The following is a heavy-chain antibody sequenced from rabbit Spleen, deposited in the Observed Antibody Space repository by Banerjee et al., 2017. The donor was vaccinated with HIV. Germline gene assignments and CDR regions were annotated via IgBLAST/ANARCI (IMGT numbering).Heavy chain of an antibody. CDR2: IDTSDGDT. J-gene: IGHJ6*01. CDR3: ARDTSSSFSSYGMDL. Sequence: QEQLVESGGGLVQPGGSLKLSCKASGFDFSDYGVSWVRQAPGKGLEWIACIDTSDGDTDYANWPKGRFTISKTSSTTVTLQMTRLTAADTATYFCARDTSSSFSSYGMDLWGPGTLVTVS. V-gene: IGHV1S45*01. CDR1: GFDFSDYG. D-gene: IGHD1-1*01.